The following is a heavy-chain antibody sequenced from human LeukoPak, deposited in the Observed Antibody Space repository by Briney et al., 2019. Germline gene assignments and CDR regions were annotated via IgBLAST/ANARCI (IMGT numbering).Heavy chain of an antibody. J-gene: IGHJ3*02. CDR1: GGSISSYY. CDR3: ARAHPAAIARDAFDI. Sequence: SETLSLTCTVSGGSISSYYWSWIRQPAGKGLEWIGRIYTSGSTNYNPSLKSRVTISVDTSKNQFSLKLSSVTAADTAVYYCARAHPAAIARDAFDIWGQGTMVTVSS. V-gene: IGHV4-4*07. CDR2: IYTSGST. D-gene: IGHD2-2*01.